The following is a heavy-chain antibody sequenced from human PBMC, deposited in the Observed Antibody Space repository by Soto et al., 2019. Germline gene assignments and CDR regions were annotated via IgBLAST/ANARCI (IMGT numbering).Heavy chain of an antibody. CDR1: GFTFSSYA. CDR2: ISGSGGST. CDR3: AKVPSSGWAGYYFDY. V-gene: IGHV3-23*01. Sequence: PGGSLRLSCAASGFTFSSYAMSWVRQAPGKGLEWVSAISGSGGSTYYADSVKGRFTISRDNSKNTLYLQMNSLRAEDTAVYYCAKVPSSGWAGYYFDYWGQGTLVTVSS. J-gene: IGHJ4*02. D-gene: IGHD6-19*01.